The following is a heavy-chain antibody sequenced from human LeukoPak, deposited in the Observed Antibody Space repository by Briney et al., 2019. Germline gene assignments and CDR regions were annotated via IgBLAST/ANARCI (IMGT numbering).Heavy chain of an antibody. CDR2: IYPGDSDT. V-gene: IGHV5-51*01. J-gene: IGHJ4*02. Sequence: GGSLEISCKGSGCRFTSYWIGWVRQVPGKGLEGMGIIYPGDSDTRYSPSFQGQVTISADKSISTAYLQWSSLKASDTAMYYCARLGRTTSAGGYFDYWGQGTLVTVSS. CDR1: GCRFTSYW. CDR3: ARLGRTTSAGGYFDY. D-gene: IGHD4-11*01.